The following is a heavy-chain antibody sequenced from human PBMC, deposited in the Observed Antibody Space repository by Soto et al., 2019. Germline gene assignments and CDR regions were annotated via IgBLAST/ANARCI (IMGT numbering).Heavy chain of an antibody. CDR3: ARVGQLWTSYNWFDP. D-gene: IGHD7-27*01. J-gene: IGHJ5*02. Sequence: SVKVSCKASGGTFSSYAISWVRQAPGQGLEWMGGIIPIFGTANYAQKFQGRVTITADESTSTADMELSSLRSEDTAVYYCARVGQLWTSYNWFDPRGQGTLVTVSS. V-gene: IGHV1-69*13. CDR2: IIPIFGTA. CDR1: GGTFSSYA.